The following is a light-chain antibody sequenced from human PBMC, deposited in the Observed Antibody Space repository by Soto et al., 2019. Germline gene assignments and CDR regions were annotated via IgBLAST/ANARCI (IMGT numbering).Light chain of an antibody. V-gene: IGKV1-39*01. CDR2: GAS. Sequence: DIPLTQSPSTLSASVGDRVTITCRASQRIATWLAWYQHQPGSAPKLLIYGASTLQSGVPSRFSGSGSGADFTLTISSLQPEDFATYYCQQSYSTPTFGQGTKV. CDR3: QQSYSTPT. CDR1: QRIATW. J-gene: IGKJ1*01.